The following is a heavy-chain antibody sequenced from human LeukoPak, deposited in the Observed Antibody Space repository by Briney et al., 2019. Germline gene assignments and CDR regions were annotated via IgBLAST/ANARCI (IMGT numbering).Heavy chain of an antibody. CDR3: ARWSTSDY. J-gene: IGHJ4*02. CDR1: GFTFSSYE. Sequence: PGGSLRLSCAASGFTFSSYEMIWVRQAPGKGLEWISYISSSGSTMYYADSVKGRFTISRDNAKNSLYPQMSSLRGEGTAVYYCARWSTSDYWGQGTLVTVSS. CDR2: ISSSGSTM. V-gene: IGHV3-48*03. D-gene: IGHD4-23*01.